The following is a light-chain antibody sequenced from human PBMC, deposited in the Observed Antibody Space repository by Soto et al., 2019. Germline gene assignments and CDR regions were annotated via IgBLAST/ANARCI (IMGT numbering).Light chain of an antibody. V-gene: IGLV3-21*04. Sequence: SYELTQPPSVSVAPGKTATITCGGSNIGSKSVHWYQQKPGQAPVLVIYYNSDRPSGIPERFSGSNSGNTATLTISRVEAGDEADYYCQVWDSSSDHPYVFATGTKVTVL. CDR1: NIGSKS. CDR2: YNS. CDR3: QVWDSSSDHPYV. J-gene: IGLJ1*01.